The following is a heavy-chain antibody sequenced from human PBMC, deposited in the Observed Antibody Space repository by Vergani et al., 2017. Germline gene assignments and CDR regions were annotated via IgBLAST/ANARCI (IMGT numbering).Heavy chain of an antibody. D-gene: IGHD2-21*02. J-gene: IGHJ3*02. Sequence: QVQLHESGPGLVKPSQTLSLTCTVSGGSITSGSFYWSWIRQPAGKGLEWIGRIHSSGTTNYNPSLKSRVTLSVDTSKNQFSLKLSSVTAADTAVYYCARNPYCGGDCYSDAFDIWGQGTMVTVSS. CDR1: GGSITSGSFY. CDR2: IHSSGTT. V-gene: IGHV4-61*02. CDR3: ARNPYCGGDCYSDAFDI.